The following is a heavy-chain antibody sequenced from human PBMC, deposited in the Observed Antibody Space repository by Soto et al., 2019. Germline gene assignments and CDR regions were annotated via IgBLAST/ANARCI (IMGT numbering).Heavy chain of an antibody. V-gene: IGHV4-34*01. CDR1: GGSFSGYY. Sequence: QVQLQQWGAGLLKPSETLSLTCAVYGGSFSGYYWSWIRQPPGKGLEWIGEINHSGSTNYNPSLKSRVTISVDTSKNQFSLKLSSVTAADTAVYYCARGPRGIAAASLNPWGQGTLVTVSS. CDR3: ARGPRGIAAASLNP. CDR2: INHSGST. J-gene: IGHJ5*02. D-gene: IGHD6-13*01.